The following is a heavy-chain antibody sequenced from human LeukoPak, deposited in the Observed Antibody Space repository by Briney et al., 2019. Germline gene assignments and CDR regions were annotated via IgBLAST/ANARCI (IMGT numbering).Heavy chain of an antibody. V-gene: IGHV3-21*01. J-gene: IGHJ4*02. CDR1: EFTFSRNT. CDR2: ISTTSGHI. CDR3: ARRYCSSTNCYAFDF. Sequence: PGGSLRLSCAAPEFTFSRNTMNWVRQAPGKGLEWVSRISTTSGHIYYADSVKGRFTLPRDNAKNSLYLQMNSLRAEDTAVYYCARRYCSSTNCYAFDFWGQGTLVTVSS. D-gene: IGHD2-2*01.